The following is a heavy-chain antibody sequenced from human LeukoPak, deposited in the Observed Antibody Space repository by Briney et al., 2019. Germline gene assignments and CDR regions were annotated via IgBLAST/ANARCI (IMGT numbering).Heavy chain of an antibody. J-gene: IGHJ4*02. V-gene: IGHV3-21*01. Sequence: GGSLRLSCAASGFTFSSYSMNWVRQAPGKGLEWVSSISSSSSYIYYADSVKGRFTISRDNAKNSLYLQMNSLRAEDTAVYYCARDAEYYDSSGYYFDYWGQGTLVTVSS. CDR2: ISSSSSYI. D-gene: IGHD3-22*01. CDR3: ARDAEYYDSSGYYFDY. CDR1: GFTFSSYS.